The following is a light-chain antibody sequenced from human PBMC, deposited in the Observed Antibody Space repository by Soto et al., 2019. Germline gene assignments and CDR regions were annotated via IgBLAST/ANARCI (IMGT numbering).Light chain of an antibody. CDR2: EVS. CDR3: SLYAGSNNVL. J-gene: IGLJ2*01. CDR1: SSDVGTYKY. Sequence: QSVLTQPPSASGSPGQSVTISCTGTSSDVGTYKYVSWYQQHPGKAPKLMIYEVSKRPSGVPDRFSASKSGNTASLTVSGLQAEDEADYYCSLYAGSNNVLFGGGTKLTVL. V-gene: IGLV2-8*01.